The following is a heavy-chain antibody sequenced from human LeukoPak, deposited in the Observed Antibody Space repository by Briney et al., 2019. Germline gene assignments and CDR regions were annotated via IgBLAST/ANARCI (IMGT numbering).Heavy chain of an antibody. V-gene: IGHV4-39*01. CDR2: IYYSGST. D-gene: IGHD3-10*01. Sequence: SETLSLTCTVPGGSISSSSYYWVWMRQPPGKGLEWIGSIYYSGSTYYNPSLKGRVTISVDTSKNQFSLRLNSVTAADTAVYYCARHTSMVRGVMKYYFDYWGQGTLATVSS. J-gene: IGHJ4*02. CDR3: ARHTSMVRGVMKYYFDY. CDR1: GGSISSSSYY.